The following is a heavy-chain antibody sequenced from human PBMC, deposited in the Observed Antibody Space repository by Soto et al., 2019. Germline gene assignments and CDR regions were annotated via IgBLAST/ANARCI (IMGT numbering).Heavy chain of an antibody. D-gene: IGHD3-10*01. CDR2: INPSGGSA. Sequence: ASVKVSCKASGYTFTTYYIHWVRQAPGQGLEWMGIINPSGGSATYAQKFQGRVTMTRDTSTSTVYMEVSSLTSEDTAVYYCARAVANHASGGVYYHGMDVWGQGTTVTVSS. V-gene: IGHV1-46*01. CDR1: GYTFTTYY. J-gene: IGHJ6*02. CDR3: ARAVANHASGGVYYHGMDV.